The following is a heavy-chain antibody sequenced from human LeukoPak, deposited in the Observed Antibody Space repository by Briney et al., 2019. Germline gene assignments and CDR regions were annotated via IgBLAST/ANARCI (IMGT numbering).Heavy chain of an antibody. Sequence: GGSLRLSCAASGFTFSSYAMHWVRQAPGKGLEWVAVIRFDGSHVYYGDSVKGRFTISRDNSKKTLFLQMDSLRAEDTAVYYCARWDISAADIDYWGQGTLVTVSA. CDR3: ARWDISAADIDY. CDR1: GFTFSSYA. D-gene: IGHD6-13*01. V-gene: IGHV3-33*08. CDR2: IRFDGSHV. J-gene: IGHJ4*02.